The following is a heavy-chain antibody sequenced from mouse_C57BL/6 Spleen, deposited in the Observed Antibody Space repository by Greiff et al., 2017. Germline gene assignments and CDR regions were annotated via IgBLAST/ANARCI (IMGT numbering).Heavy chain of an antibody. V-gene: IGHV1-26*01. Sequence: EVQLQQSGPELVKPGASVKISCKASGYTFTDYYMNWVKQSHGKSLEWIGDINPNNGGTSYNQKFKGKATLTVDKSSSTAYMELRSLTSEDSAVYYCARGLDPWFAYWGQGTLVTVSA. CDR2: INPNNGGT. D-gene: IGHD4-1*01. CDR3: ARGLDPWFAY. CDR1: GYTFTDYY. J-gene: IGHJ3*01.